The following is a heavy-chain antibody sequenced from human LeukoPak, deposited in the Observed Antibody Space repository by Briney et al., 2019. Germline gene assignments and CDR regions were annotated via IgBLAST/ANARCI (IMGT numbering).Heavy chain of an antibody. Sequence: SETLSLTCTVSGGSISSSMYYWGWIRQPPGKGLEWIARIYYSGSNYYNPSLKSRVTISVDTSKNQFSLELRSVTAGDTAVYYCARGGARRRPFPYWGPGTLVTVSS. CDR1: GGSISSSMYY. CDR2: IYYSGSN. CDR3: ARGGARRRPFPY. J-gene: IGHJ4*02. V-gene: IGHV4-39*07. D-gene: IGHD1-26*01.